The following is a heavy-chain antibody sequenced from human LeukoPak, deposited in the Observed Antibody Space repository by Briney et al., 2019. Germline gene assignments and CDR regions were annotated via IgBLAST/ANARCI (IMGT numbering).Heavy chain of an antibody. D-gene: IGHD1-26*01. CDR2: ISGYNGNT. CDR1: GYTFSSYA. Sequence: GASVKVSCRASGYTFSSYAITWVRQAPGQGLEWMGWISGYNGNTKYALKVQGRVTVTTDTSTNTAYMELRSLRSDDTAVYYCAKDQFIVGAHLPGDYWGQGTLVTVSS. J-gene: IGHJ4*02. V-gene: IGHV1-18*01. CDR3: AKDQFIVGAHLPGDY.